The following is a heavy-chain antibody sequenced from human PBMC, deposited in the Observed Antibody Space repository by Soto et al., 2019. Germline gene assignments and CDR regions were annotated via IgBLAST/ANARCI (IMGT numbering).Heavy chain of an antibody. D-gene: IGHD4-17*01. CDR3: ARRHSYGDYIRWYFDL. Sequence: QVQLQESGPGLVKPSETLSLTCTVSGGSVSSGSYYWSWIRQPPGKGLEWIGYIYYSGSTNYNPPPKARVTISVDTAKNQFSLKLSSVTATDTAVYYSARRHSYGDYIRWYFDLWGRGTLVTVSS. V-gene: IGHV4-61*01. CDR2: IYYSGST. J-gene: IGHJ2*01. CDR1: GGSVSSGSYY.